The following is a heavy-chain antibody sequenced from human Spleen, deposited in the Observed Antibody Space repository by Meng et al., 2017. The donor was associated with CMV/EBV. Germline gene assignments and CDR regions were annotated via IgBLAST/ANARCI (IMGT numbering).Heavy chain of an antibody. J-gene: IGHJ4*02. CDR3: ARDSRYSSSSPPYFDY. CDR1: GGSVSSGSHY. V-gene: IGHV4-61*01. Sequence: SEPLSLTCTVAGGSVSSGSHYWRWIRQPPGKGLEWIGYIYYSGTTNYNPPLKSRVTISVDTSKNQFSLKLSSVTAADTAVYYCARDSRYSSSSPPYFDYWGQGTLVTVSS. D-gene: IGHD6-6*01. CDR2: IYYSGTT.